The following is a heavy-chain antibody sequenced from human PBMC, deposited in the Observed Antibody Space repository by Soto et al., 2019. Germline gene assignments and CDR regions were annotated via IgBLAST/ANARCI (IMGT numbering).Heavy chain of an antibody. Sequence: PGGSLRLSCAASGFIFGDYYMTWIRQAPGKGLEWISYISASSDHKNYADSVKGRFTISRDNAKKALYLQGESLRAEDTAVYYCARVSPVATISTGMFDSWGQGALVTVSS. CDR3: ARVSPVATISTGMFDS. CDR2: ISASSDHK. CDR1: GFIFGDYY. J-gene: IGHJ4*02. D-gene: IGHD2-2*02. V-gene: IGHV3-11*05.